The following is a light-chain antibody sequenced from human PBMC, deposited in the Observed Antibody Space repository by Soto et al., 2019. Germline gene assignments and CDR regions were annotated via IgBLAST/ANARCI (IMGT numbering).Light chain of an antibody. V-gene: IGKV3-15*01. CDR3: QQYNRWPPIT. CDR1: QSVRSN. CDR2: GAS. J-gene: IGKJ5*01. Sequence: EVVMTQCPATLSVSPGERVTLSCRASQSVRSNLAWYQQKPGQSPRLLIYGASTRATVIPARFSGSGSGTEFTLTISSLQSEDFAVYYCQQYNRWPPITFGQGTRLEIK.